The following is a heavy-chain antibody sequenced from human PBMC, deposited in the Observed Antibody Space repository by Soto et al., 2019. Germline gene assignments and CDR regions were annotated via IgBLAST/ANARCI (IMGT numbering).Heavy chain of an antibody. V-gene: IGHV3-53*01. D-gene: IGHD2-15*01. CDR3: ARDSNLGYCSGGSCPPDY. J-gene: IGHJ4*02. CDR1: GFTVSSNY. CDR2: IYSGGST. Sequence: GGSLRLSCAASGFTVSSNYMSWVRQAPGKGLEWVSVIYSGGSTYYADSVKGRFTISRDNSKNTLYLQMNSLRAEDTAVYYCARDSNLGYCSGGSCPPDYWGQGTLVTVSS.